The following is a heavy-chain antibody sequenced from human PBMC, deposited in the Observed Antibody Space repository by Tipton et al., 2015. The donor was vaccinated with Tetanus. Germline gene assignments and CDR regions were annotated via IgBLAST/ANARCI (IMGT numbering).Heavy chain of an antibody. V-gene: IGHV3-7*01. D-gene: IGHD1-26*01. CDR3: ARDPERGALNY. CDR1: GFSFSTFW. CDR2: INDDGSET. Sequence: SLRLSCEGSGFSFSTFWMTWVRQAPGKGLEWVANINDDGSETYYVDPVKGRFTISRDNARNSLYLQINSLRVDDTADYYCARDPERGALNYWGQGTRVTVSS. J-gene: IGHJ4*02.